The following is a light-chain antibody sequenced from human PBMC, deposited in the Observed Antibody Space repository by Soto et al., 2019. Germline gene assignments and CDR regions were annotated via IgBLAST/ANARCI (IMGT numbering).Light chain of an antibody. CDR3: LQHNSYPPT. J-gene: IGKJ5*01. Sequence: DIQMTQSPSTLSGSVGDRVTITCRASQTISSWLAWYQQKPGKAPKLLIYKASTLESGVPSRFSGSGFGTEFTLTISSLQPEDFATYYCLQHNSYPPTFGQGTRLEIK. V-gene: IGKV1-5*03. CDR1: QTISSW. CDR2: KAS.